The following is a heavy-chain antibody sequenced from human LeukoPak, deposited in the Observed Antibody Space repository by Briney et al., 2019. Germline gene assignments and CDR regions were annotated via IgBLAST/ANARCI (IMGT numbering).Heavy chain of an antibody. V-gene: IGHV3-30*03. J-gene: IGHJ5*02. CDR2: ISYDGSKK. Sequence: PGGSLRLSCAASGFTFSSYGMHWVRQAPGKGLEWVAVISYDGSKKYSADSVKGRFTISRDNSKNTLYLQMNSLRPEDTAMYYCALVPASTGGIDPRGQGTLVTVSS. D-gene: IGHD2-2*01. CDR1: GFTFSSYG. CDR3: ALVPASTGGIDP.